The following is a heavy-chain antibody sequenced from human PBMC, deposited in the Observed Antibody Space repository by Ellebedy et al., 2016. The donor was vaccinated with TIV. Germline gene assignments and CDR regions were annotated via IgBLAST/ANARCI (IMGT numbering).Heavy chain of an antibody. D-gene: IGHD2-15*01. CDR2: ISHSGST. Sequence: MPGGSLRLSCAVLGGSFSGNNWSWIRQLPGKGLEWIGAISHSGSTTYNPSLKSRVTVSVDSSKNQFSLKLNSVTAADTGVYYCARGACSGGSCYDPWGQGTLVTVSS. V-gene: IGHV4-34*01. CDR3: ARGACSGGSCYDP. CDR1: GGSFSGNN. J-gene: IGHJ5*02.